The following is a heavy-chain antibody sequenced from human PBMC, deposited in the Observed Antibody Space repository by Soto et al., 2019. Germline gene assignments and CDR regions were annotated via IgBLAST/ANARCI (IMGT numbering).Heavy chain of an antibody. CDR2: IGGAGSNI. J-gene: IGHJ6*02. CDR3: AKDQDSSGYYYYGMDV. D-gene: IGHD3-22*01. V-gene: IGHV3-23*01. CDR1: GFTFRDYA. Sequence: GGSLRLSCAASGFTFRDYAMTWVRQAPGKGLEWVSVIGGAGSNIYYADSVEGRFTVSRDDSKNTLYLRMDSLRVEDTAVYYCAKDQDSSGYYYYGMDVWGQGTTVTVSS.